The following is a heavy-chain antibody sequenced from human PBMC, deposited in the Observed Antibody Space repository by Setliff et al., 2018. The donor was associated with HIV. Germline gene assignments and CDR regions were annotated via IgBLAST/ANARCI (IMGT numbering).Heavy chain of an antibody. Sequence: SSETLSLTCTVSGGSIRSSTYYWGWIRQPPGKGLEWIGSIYYSGSTYYNPSLKSRVTISVDTSKNQFSLKLSSVTAADTAVYYCASPASGGSSGQYHYWGQGTLVTVSS. CDR2: IYYSGST. J-gene: IGHJ4*02. CDR3: ASPASGGSSGQYHY. D-gene: IGHD6-19*01. CDR1: GGSIRSSTYY. V-gene: IGHV4-39*01.